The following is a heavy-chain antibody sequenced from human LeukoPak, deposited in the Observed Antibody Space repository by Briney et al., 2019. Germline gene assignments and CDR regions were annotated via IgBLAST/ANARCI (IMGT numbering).Heavy chain of an antibody. J-gene: IGHJ4*02. CDR1: GYTFTSYA. V-gene: IGHV1-3*01. D-gene: IGHD3-3*01. CDR2: INAGNGNT. Sequence: ASVTVSCKASGYTFTSYAMHWVRQASGQRLEWMGWINAGNGNTKYSQKFQGRVTITRDTSASTAYMELSSLRSEDTAVYYCARTYYDFWSGQHFDYWGQGTLVTVSS. CDR3: ARTYYDFWSGQHFDY.